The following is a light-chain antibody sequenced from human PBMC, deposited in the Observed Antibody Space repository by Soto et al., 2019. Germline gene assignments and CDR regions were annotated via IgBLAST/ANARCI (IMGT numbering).Light chain of an antibody. CDR3: SSYAGSNNSNYA. CDR2: EVS. J-gene: IGLJ1*01. Sequence: QSALTQPPSASGSPGQSVTISCTGTSSDVGGYNYVSWYQQHPGKAPKLMIYEVSKRPSGVPDRFSGSKSGNTASLTVSGLQAGDEADYYCSSYAGSNNSNYAFGTGTKVTAL. V-gene: IGLV2-8*01. CDR1: SSDVGGYNY.